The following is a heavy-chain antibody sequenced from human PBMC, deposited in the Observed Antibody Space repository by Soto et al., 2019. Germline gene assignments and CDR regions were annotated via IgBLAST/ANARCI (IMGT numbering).Heavy chain of an antibody. CDR3: AKVFSSSYDAYDV. D-gene: IGHD6-13*01. V-gene: IGHV3-9*01. CDR1: GFTFDDYA. Sequence: EVQLVESGGGSVQPGRSLRLSCAASGFTFDDYAMHWVRQPPGKGLEWVSGISWNSGSIGYAASVKGRFTISRDNARNSLYLQMNSLRAADSALYYCAKVFSSSYDAYDVWGQGTMVTVSS. J-gene: IGHJ3*01. CDR2: ISWNSGSI.